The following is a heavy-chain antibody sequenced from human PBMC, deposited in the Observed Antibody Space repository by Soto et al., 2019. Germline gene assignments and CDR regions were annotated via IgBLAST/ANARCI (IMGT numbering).Heavy chain of an antibody. D-gene: IGHD4-17*01. J-gene: IGHJ4*02. Sequence: QLPLQEPGPGLVKPFQTLSLTCSVSGGSITSGGYYWSWIRQVPGKGLEWIGNIYYTGTTYYNAALKSRLTISVDTSKSQFSLNLLSVTAADTAVYFCARATTTVTTFDSWGQGTQVTVSS. CDR1: GGSITSGGYY. CDR3: ARATTTVTTFDS. V-gene: IGHV4-31*03. CDR2: IYYTGTT.